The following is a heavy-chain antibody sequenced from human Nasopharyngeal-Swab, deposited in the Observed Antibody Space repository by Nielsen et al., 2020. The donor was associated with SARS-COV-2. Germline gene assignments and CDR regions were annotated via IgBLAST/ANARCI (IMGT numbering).Heavy chain of an antibody. V-gene: IGHV3-43*02. CDR1: GFTFSSYA. Sequence: GESLKISWSASGFTFSSYAMHWGRQAPGKGLEWVSLISGDGGSTYYADSVKGRFTISRDNSKNSLYLQMNSLRTEDTALYYCAKDPRGAVAGSTWGQGTLVTVSS. CDR2: ISGDGGST. CDR3: AKDPRGAVAGST. J-gene: IGHJ5*02. D-gene: IGHD6-19*01.